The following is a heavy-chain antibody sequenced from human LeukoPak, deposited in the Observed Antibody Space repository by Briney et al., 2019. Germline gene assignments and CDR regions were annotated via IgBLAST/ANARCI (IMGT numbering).Heavy chain of an antibody. D-gene: IGHD2-2*01. CDR3: ATGGDIVVVPAAMGPFDY. CDR2: ISYDGSNK. J-gene: IGHJ4*02. V-gene: IGHV3-30-3*01. Sequence: GGSLRLSCAASGFTFSSYAMHWVRQAPGKGLEWVAVISYDGSNKYYADSVKGRFTISRDNSKNTLYLQMNSLRAEDTAVYYCATGGDIVVVPAAMGPFDYWGQGTLVTVSS. CDR1: GFTFSSYA.